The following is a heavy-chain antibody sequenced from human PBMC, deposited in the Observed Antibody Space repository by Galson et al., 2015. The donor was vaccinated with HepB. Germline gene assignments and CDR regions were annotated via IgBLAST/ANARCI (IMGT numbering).Heavy chain of an antibody. CDR2: IYTSGST. Sequence: QVQLQESGPGLVKPSQTLSLTCTVSGGSISSGSYYWSWIRQPAGKGLEWIGRIYTSGSTNYNPSLKSRVTISVDTSKNQFSLELSSVTAADTAVYYCARRGLSWFDPWGQGTLVTVSS. D-gene: IGHD3-10*01. J-gene: IGHJ5*02. V-gene: IGHV4-61*02. CDR3: ARRGLSWFDP. CDR1: GGSISSGSYY.